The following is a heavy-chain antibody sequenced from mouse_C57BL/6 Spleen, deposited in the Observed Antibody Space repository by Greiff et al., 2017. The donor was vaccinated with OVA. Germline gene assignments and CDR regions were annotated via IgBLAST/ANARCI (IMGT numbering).Heavy chain of an antibody. Sequence: QVQLQQPGAELVKPGASVKLSCKASGYTFTSYWMQWVQQRPGQGLEWIGEIGPSDSYTNYNQKFKGKATLTVDTSSSTAYMQLSSLTSEDAAVYYCERSGSNYDYWGQGTTLTVSS. CDR1: GYTFTSYW. V-gene: IGHV1-50*01. CDR2: IGPSDSYT. D-gene: IGHD2-5*01. J-gene: IGHJ2*01. CDR3: ERSGSNYDY.